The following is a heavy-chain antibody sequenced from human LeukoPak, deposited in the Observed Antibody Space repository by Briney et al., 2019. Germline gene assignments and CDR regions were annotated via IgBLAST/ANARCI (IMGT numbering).Heavy chain of an antibody. V-gene: IGHV4-34*01. J-gene: IGHJ5*02. Sequence: SETLSLTCAVYGGSFSGYYWSWIRQPPGKGLEWIGEINHSGSTNYNPSLKSRVTISVDTSKNQFSLKLGSVTAADTAVYYCARLIARIAAAGKNWFDPWGQGTLVTVSS. CDR3: ARLIARIAAAGKNWFDP. CDR1: GGSFSGYY. D-gene: IGHD6-13*01. CDR2: INHSGST.